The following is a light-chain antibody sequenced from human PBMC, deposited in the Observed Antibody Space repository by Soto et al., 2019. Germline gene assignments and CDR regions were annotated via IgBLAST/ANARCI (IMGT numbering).Light chain of an antibody. CDR2: TNT. J-gene: IGLJ1*01. Sequence: QSALTQPPSASGNPGQRVTLSCSGSSSNIGSNPVNWYQQVPGTAPKLLIYTNTWRPSGVPDRFSGSKSGSSASLAISGLQSDDEADYYCAAWDDSLNGYVFGTGTKVTVL. V-gene: IGLV1-44*01. CDR1: SSNIGSNP. CDR3: AAWDDSLNGYV.